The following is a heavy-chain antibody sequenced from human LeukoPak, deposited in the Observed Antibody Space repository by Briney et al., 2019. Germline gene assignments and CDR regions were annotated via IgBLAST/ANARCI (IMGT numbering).Heavy chain of an antibody. Sequence: GGSLRLSCAASGFTFSSYAISWVRQAPGQGLEWMGGIIPIFGTANYAQKFQGRVTITADESTSTAYMELSSLRSEDTAVYYCASTSPDFWSGYLKYYFDYWGQGTLVTVSS. V-gene: IGHV1-69*01. CDR3: ASTSPDFWSGYLKYYFDY. D-gene: IGHD3-3*01. CDR2: IIPIFGTA. J-gene: IGHJ4*02. CDR1: GFTFSSYA.